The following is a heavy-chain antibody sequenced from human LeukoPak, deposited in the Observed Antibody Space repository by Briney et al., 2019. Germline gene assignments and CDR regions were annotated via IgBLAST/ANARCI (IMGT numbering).Heavy chain of an antibody. V-gene: IGHV4-61*08. CDR2: IYYSGST. CDR1: GGSIISGDFF. J-gene: IGHJ4*02. Sequence: NPSQTLSLTCTVSGGSIISGDFFWTWVRQPPGKGLEWIGYIYYSGSTNYNPSLKSRVTISVDTSKNQFSLKLSSVTAADTAVYYCARAGDYGVATFDYWGQGTLVTVSS. CDR3: ARAGDYGVATFDY. D-gene: IGHD4-17*01.